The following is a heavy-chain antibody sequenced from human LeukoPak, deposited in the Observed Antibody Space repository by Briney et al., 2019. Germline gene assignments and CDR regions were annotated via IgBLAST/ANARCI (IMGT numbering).Heavy chain of an antibody. V-gene: IGHV3-30-3*01. CDR2: ISYDGSNK. CDR3: ARILPLRVPAAMGD. CDR1: GFTFSSYA. Sequence: GGSLRLSCAASGFTFSSYAMHWVRQAPGKGLEWVVVISYDGSNKYYADSVKGRFTISRDNAKNSLHLQMNSLRAEDTAVYYCARILPLRVPAAMGDWGQGTLVTVSS. D-gene: IGHD2-2*01. J-gene: IGHJ1*01.